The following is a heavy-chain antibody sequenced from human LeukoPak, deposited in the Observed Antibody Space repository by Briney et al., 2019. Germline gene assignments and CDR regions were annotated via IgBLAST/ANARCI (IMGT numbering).Heavy chain of an antibody. J-gene: IGHJ4*02. CDR1: GFTFSNDD. CDR3: VKVNWCRASCAYA. V-gene: IGHV3-23*01. D-gene: IGHD2-2*01. CDR2: IRYNGAST. Sequence: PGGSLRLSCAASGFTFSNDDMDWVRQAPGKGLEWVSGIRYNGASTYYAGSVKGRFTISRDNSKNTLSLQMNSLRAEDTAVYYCVKVNWCRASCAYAWGQGTLVTVSS.